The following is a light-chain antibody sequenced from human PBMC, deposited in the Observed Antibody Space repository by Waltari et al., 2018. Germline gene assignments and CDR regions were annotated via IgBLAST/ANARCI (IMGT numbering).Light chain of an antibody. V-gene: IGLV2-11*02. J-gene: IGLJ2*01. CDR2: DVS. Sequence: QSALTQPRSVSGSPGQSVTISCTGTSSDVGGYNYVSWYQQNPGKAPKLMIYDVSQRPSGVPDRFSGSKSGNTASLTISGLHAEDDADYYCSSYAGNHVVVGGGTRLTVL. CDR3: SSYAGNHVV. CDR1: SSDVGGYNY.